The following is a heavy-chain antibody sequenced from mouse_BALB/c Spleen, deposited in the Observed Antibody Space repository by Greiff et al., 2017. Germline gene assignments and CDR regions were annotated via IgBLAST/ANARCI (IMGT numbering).Heavy chain of an antibody. CDR2: IWAGGST. CDR1: GFSLTSYG. CDR3: ATYRYDGYYYAMDY. D-gene: IGHD2-14*01. J-gene: IGHJ4*01. Sequence: VKLMESGPGLVAPSQSLSITCTVSGFSLTSYGVHWVRQPPGKGLEWLGVIWAGGSTNYNSALMSRLSISKDNSKSQVFLKMNSLQTDDTAMYYCATYRYDGYYYAMDYWGQGTSVTVSS. V-gene: IGHV2-9*02.